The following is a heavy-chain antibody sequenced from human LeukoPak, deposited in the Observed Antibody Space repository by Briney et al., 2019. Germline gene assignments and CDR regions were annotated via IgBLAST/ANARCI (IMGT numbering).Heavy chain of an antibody. CDR1: GLTLSGYW. Sequence: GGFLRLSCSASGLTLSGYWMHWVRQIPGKGLVWVSRIDSDGSGTSYADSVKGRFTISRDDVKNMLYLQMNSLRVEDTGLYYCSTVEHFWGQGTLVIVSS. J-gene: IGHJ4*02. CDR2: IDSDGSGT. V-gene: IGHV3-74*01. CDR3: STVEHF. D-gene: IGHD1/OR15-1a*01.